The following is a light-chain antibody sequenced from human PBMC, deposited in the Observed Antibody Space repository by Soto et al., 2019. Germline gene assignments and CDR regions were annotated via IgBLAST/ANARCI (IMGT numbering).Light chain of an antibody. CDR3: QSYDSSLSCYVV. Sequence: QSVLTQPPSVSGAPGQRVTISCTGSSSNIGAGYDVHWYQQLPGTAPKLLIYGNSNRASGVPDRFSGSKSGTSASLAITGLQAEDEADYYCQSYDSSLSCYVVFGGGSQLTV. CDR2: GNS. CDR1: SSNIGAGYD. V-gene: IGLV1-40*01. J-gene: IGLJ2*01.